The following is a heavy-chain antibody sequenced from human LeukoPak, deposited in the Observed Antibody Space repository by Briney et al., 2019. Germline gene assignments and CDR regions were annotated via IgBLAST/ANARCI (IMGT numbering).Heavy chain of an antibody. CDR1: GGSVSSTNYY. CDR2: IYYRGNT. J-gene: IGHJ4*02. CDR3: ARHEANYYRSGYSYVGRTFDS. V-gene: IGHV4-39*01. Sequence: SETLSLTCTVSGGSVSSTNYYWGWIRQPPGKGLEWIGSIYYRGNTHYNPSLESRVTISVDMSKNQFSLRLNSVTAADTAVYYCARHEANYYRSGYSYVGRTFDSWGQGTLVTVSS. D-gene: IGHD3-22*01.